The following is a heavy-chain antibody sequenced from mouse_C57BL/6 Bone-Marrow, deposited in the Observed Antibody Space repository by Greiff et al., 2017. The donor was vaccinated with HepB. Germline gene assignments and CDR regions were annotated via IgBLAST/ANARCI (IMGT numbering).Heavy chain of an antibody. Sequence: DSGPGLVKPSQSLSLTCSVTGYSITSGYYWNWIRQFPGNKLEWMGYISYDGSNNYNPSLKNRISITRDTSKNQFFLKLNSVTTEDTATYYCASFAMDYWGQGTSVTVSS. CDR1: GYSITSGYY. J-gene: IGHJ4*01. CDR2: ISYDGSN. CDR3: ASFAMDY. V-gene: IGHV3-6*01.